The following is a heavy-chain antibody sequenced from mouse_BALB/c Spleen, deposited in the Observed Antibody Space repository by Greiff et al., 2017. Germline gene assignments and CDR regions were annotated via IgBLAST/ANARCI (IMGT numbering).Heavy chain of an antibody. CDR1: GFTFSSYP. Sequence: EVKLVESGGGLVKPGGSLKLSCAASGFTFSSYPMSWVRQSPEKRLEWVAEISSGGSYTYYPDTVTGRFTISRDNAKNTLYLEMSSLRSEDTAMYYCARDGHYAMDYWGQGTSVTVSS. J-gene: IGHJ4*01. CDR2: ISSGGSYT. V-gene: IGHV5-9-4*01. CDR3: ARDGHYAMDY.